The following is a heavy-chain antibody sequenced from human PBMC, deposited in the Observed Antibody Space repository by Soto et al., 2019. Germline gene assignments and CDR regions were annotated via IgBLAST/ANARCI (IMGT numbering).Heavy chain of an antibody. CDR3: AREDYGDSHDY. D-gene: IGHD4-17*01. CDR2: IWYDGSNK. CDR1: GFTFSNYG. V-gene: IGHV3-33*01. J-gene: IGHJ4*02. Sequence: QVQLVESGGGVVQPGWSLRLSCAASGFTFSNYGMHWVRQAPGKGLEWVAVIWYDGSNKYYADSVKGRFTISRDNSKNTLYLQMNSLRAEDTAVYYCAREDYGDSHDYWGQGTLVTVSS.